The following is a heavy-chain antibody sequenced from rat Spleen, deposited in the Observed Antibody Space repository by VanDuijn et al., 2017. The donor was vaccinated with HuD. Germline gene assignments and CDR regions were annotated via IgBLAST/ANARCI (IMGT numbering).Heavy chain of an antibody. V-gene: IGHV5-25*01. CDR3: VRQDTSGYSNWFTY. Sequence: EVQLVESGGDLVQPGRSMKLSCVASGFTFSEYCMTWVRQAPTGSLDWVASIGTGGGNTYYRDSVKGRFTVSRENAESTLYLLMDSLRSEDTATYYCVRQDTSGYSNWFTYWGQGTLVTVSS. D-gene: IGHD4-3*01. J-gene: IGHJ3*01. CDR2: IGTGGGNT. CDR1: GFTFSEYC.